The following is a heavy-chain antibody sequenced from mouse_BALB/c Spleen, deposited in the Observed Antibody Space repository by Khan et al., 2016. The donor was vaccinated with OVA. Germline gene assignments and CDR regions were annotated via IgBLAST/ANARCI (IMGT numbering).Heavy chain of an antibody. J-gene: IGHJ2*01. Sequence: VKLLESGAELAKPGASVKMSCKASGYTFINYWILWVKQRPGQGLEWIGYINPSTAYTEYNQNFKDKAPLTADKSSRTAYMQLSSLTSEDSAVYYCARRGLRWDFDYWGQGTTLTVSS. V-gene: IGHV1-7*01. D-gene: IGHD1-1*01. CDR2: INPSTAYT. CDR1: GYTFINYW. CDR3: ARRGLRWDFDY.